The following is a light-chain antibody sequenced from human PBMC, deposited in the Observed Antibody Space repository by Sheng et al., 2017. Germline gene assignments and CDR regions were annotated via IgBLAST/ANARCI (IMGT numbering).Light chain of an antibody. CDR1: QSVSSNY. CDR3: QQRGDWPPWT. CDR2: GAS. Sequence: EIVLTQSPDTLSLSPGERVTLSCRASQSVSSNYLAWYQQKPGQAPRLLIYGASSRATVIPDRFSGSGSGTDFTLTINSLEPEDFAVYYCQQRGDWPPWTFGQGTKVEIK. J-gene: IGKJ1*01. V-gene: IGKV3D-20*02.